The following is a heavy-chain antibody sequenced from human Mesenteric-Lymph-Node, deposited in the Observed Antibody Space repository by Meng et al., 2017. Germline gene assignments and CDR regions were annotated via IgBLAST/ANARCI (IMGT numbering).Heavy chain of an antibody. Sequence: ASVKVSCKASGYTFTSYAMHWVRQAPGQRLEWMGWINAGNGNTKYSQKFQGRVTITRDTSASTAYMELSSLRSEDTAVYYCASRGGGYYGGNAFDIWGQGTMVTVSS. CDR3: ASRGGGYYGGNAFDI. J-gene: IGHJ3*02. CDR1: GYTFTSYA. CDR2: INAGNGNT. D-gene: IGHD3-22*01. V-gene: IGHV1-3*01.